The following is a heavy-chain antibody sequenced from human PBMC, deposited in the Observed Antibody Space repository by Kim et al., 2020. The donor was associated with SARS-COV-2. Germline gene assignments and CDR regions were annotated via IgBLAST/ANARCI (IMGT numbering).Heavy chain of an antibody. J-gene: IGHJ5*02. V-gene: IGHV1-18*01. Sequence: ASVKVSCKAAGYTFTRFAISWVRHAPGQGLEWMAWISTYNGNTEFAQNFQGRVSMTTDTSTRTAYMELRSLRFDDTAIYYCARGEDYYDSSGPLDLWGQGTLVTVSS. CDR1: GYTFTRFA. CDR3: ARGEDYYDSSGPLDL. D-gene: IGHD3-22*01. CDR2: ISTYNGNT.